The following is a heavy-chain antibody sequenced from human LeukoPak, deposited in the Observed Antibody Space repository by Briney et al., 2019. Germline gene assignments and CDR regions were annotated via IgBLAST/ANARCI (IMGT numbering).Heavy chain of an antibody. J-gene: IGHJ4*02. D-gene: IGHD2-2*03. CDR3: ARGAGYCSSTSRYFDY. CDR2: INHSGST. CDR1: GGSFSGYY. V-gene: IGHV4-34*01. Sequence: PSETPSLTCAVYGGSFSGYYWSWIRQPPGRGLEWIGEINHSGSTNYNPSLKSRVTISVDTSKNQFSLKLSSVTAADTAVYDCARGAGYCSSTSRYFDYWGQGTLVTVSS.